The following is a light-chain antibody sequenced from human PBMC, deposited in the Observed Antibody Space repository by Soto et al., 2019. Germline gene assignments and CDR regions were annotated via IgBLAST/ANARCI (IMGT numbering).Light chain of an antibody. CDR1: QSISRY. V-gene: IGKV1-39*01. CDR3: QQSYSTPRT. Sequence: DIQMTQSPSSLYASVGDRVTSTCRASQSISRYLNWYQQKPGKAPKLLIYAASSVQSGVPSRFSGSGSGTDFTVTISSLQPEDFATYYCQQSYSTPRTFGQGTKVDIK. J-gene: IGKJ2*01. CDR2: AAS.